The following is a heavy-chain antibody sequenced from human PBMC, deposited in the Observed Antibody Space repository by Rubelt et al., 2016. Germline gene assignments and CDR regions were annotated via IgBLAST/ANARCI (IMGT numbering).Heavy chain of an antibody. CDR3: ARGYCSSANCLFNWFDP. D-gene: IGHD2-2*01. Sequence: QVQLVQSGAEVKKPGASVKVSCKASGYTFTTYGISWVRQAPGQGLEWMGWIRTYHGNTNYAQKLQGRVTMTTDTSTGTAYMELRSLRSDDTAMYFCARGYCSSANCLFNWFDPWGQGTLVTVSS. CDR1: GYTFTTYG. J-gene: IGHJ5*02. CDR2: IRTYHGNT. V-gene: IGHV1-18*01.